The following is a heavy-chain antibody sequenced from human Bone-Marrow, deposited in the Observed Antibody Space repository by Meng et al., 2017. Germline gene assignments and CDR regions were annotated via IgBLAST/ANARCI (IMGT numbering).Heavy chain of an antibody. Sequence: QLEESGQGLVKPSGTLSLTCVVSGGSISSIDWWSWVRQPPGKGLEWIGEIYHGGDTNYNPSLKSRVTIAIDKSKNQFSLKLSSVTAADTAVYYCASWIYSCGWQWGQGALVTVSS. V-gene: IGHV4/OR15-8*02. CDR1: GGSISSIDW. CDR3: ASWIYSCGWQ. CDR2: IYHGGDT. J-gene: IGHJ4*02. D-gene: IGHD6-19*01.